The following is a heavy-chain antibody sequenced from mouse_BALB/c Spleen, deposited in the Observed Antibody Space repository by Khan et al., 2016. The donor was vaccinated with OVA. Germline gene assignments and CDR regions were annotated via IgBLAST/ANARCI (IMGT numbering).Heavy chain of an antibody. CDR1: GYSITSDYA. J-gene: IGHJ2*01. CDR2: ISYSGNT. CDR3: ARVYGGDCDY. V-gene: IGHV3-2*02. Sequence: EVQLQESGPGLVKPSQSLSLTCTVTGYSITSDYAWNWIRQFPGNKLEWMGFISYSGNTKYNPSLKSRISITRNTSKNQFFLQLNSVTFEDTATYYCARVYGGDCDYWGQGTALTVSS. D-gene: IGHD1-1*01.